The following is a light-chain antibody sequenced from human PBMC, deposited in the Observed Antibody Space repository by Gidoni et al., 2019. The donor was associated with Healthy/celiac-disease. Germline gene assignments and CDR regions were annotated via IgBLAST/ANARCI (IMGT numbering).Light chain of an antibody. Sequence: DLQMTQSPSSLSSSVGDRVTIPCRASQSISSYLNWYQQKPGKAHKLLFYAASSLQSGVPSRFSGSGSGTDFTLTISSLQPEDFATYYCQQSYSTPWTFXQXTKVEIK. J-gene: IGKJ1*01. V-gene: IGKV1-39*01. CDR2: AAS. CDR1: QSISSY. CDR3: QQSYSTPWT.